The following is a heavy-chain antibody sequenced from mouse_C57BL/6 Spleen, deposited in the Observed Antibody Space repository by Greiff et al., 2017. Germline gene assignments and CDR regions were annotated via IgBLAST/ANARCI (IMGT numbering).Heavy chain of an antibody. CDR1: GYTFTDYE. CDR3: TSGGNYAWFAY. CDR2: IDPETGGT. D-gene: IGHD2-1*01. V-gene: IGHV1-15*01. J-gene: IGHJ3*01. Sequence: QVQLKESGAELVRPGASVTLSCKASGYTFTDYEMHWVKQTPVHGLEWIGAIDPETGGTDYNQKFKGKAILTADKSSSTAYMELRSLTSEDSAVYYCTSGGNYAWFAYWGQGTLVTVSA.